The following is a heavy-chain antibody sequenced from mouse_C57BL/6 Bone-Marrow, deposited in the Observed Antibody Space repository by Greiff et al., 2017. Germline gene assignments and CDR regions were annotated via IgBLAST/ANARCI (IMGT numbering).Heavy chain of an antibody. CDR2: ISSGGSYT. J-gene: IGHJ1*03. CDR1: GFTFSSYG. CDR3: ERHKSFYWYFDV. Sequence: EVMLVESGGDLVKPGGSLKLSCAASGFTFSSYGMSWVRQTPDKRLEWVATISSGGSYTYYPDSVKGRFTISRDNAKNTLYLQMSSLKSEDTAMDYWERHKSFYWYFDVWGTGTTVTVSS. V-gene: IGHV5-6*01. D-gene: IGHD1-3*01.